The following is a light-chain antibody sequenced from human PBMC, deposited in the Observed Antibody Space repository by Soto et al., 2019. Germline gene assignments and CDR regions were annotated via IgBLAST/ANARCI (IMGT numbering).Light chain of an antibody. CDR3: CTSPGGSNRV. CDR1: SRDVGAHNY. CDR2: EVN. Sequence: QSALTQPPSASGSPGQSVTISCTGTSRDVGAHNYVSWYQHHPGKAPKLIIYEVNKRPSGVPDRFSGSKSGNTASLTVSGLQAEDEADFYCCTSPGGSNRVFGGGTKVTVL. J-gene: IGLJ3*02. V-gene: IGLV2-8*01.